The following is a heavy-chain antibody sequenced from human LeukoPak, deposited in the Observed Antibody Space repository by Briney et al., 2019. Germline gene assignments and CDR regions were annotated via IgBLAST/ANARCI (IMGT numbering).Heavy chain of an antibody. CDR1: GFTFSSYW. J-gene: IGHJ6*02. V-gene: IGHV3-7*01. CDR3: ARDRYGDYGYYYYYGMDV. CDR2: IKQDGSEK. D-gene: IGHD4-17*01. Sequence: GGSLRLSCAASGFTFSSYWMSWVRQAPGKGLEWVANIKQDGSEKYYVDSVKGRFTISRDNAKNSLYLQMNSLRAEDTAVYYCARDRYGDYGYYYYYGMDVWGQGTTVTVSS.